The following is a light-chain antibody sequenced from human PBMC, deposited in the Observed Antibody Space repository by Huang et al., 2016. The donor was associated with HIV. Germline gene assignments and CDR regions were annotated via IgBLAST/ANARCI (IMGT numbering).Light chain of an antibody. CDR3: QQYNKWPYT. V-gene: IGKV3-15*01. J-gene: IGKJ2*01. Sequence: EVLMTQSPATLSVSPGDGVSLSCRAGESIGSGLAWYQPRPGQAPRLLIYGTSTRASGVPARFSGGGSGTDFTLTITSLQSEDFVIYFCQQYNKWPYTFGLGTKLEIK. CDR2: GTS. CDR1: ESIGSG.